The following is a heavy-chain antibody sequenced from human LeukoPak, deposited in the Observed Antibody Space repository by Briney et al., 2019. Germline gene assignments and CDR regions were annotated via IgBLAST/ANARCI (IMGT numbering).Heavy chain of an antibody. V-gene: IGHV3-30*03. D-gene: IGHD3-22*01. Sequence: GGSLRLSCAASGFTFSSFGMHWVRQAPGKGLEWVAVISYDGSDKYYADSVKGRFTISRDNSKNTLYLQMNSLRAEDTAVYYCARVTYYYDSRLRTFDYWGQGTLVTVSS. CDR3: ARVTYYYDSRLRTFDY. CDR2: ISYDGSDK. CDR1: GFTFSSFG. J-gene: IGHJ4*02.